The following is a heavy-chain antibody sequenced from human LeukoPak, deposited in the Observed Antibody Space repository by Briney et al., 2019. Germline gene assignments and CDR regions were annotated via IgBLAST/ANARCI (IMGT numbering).Heavy chain of an antibody. CDR1: GFTSSDYT. J-gene: IGHJ4*02. CDR3: ARDRYCVSTNCPYDC. Sequence: PGGSLRLSCAAAGFTSSDYTMNWVRQSPGEGLEWVSGISVSDDSTYYADSVKGRFTISRDTSNNMLYLQMNSLRAEDTAVYYCARDRYCVSTNCPYDCWGQGTPVTVSS. V-gene: IGHV3-23*01. CDR2: ISVSDDST. D-gene: IGHD2-2*01.